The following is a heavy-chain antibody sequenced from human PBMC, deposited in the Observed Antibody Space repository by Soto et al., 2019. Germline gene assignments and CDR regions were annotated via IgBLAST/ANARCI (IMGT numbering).Heavy chain of an antibody. Sequence: GGSLRLSCAVSGFTFSSFGMNWVRQAPGKGLEWVSVISGSGDSTYYADSVKGRFTISRDNSKNTLYLQMNSLRTEDTAVYYCARRGPGTYFDYWXQGTLVTVSS. V-gene: IGHV3-23*01. CDR3: ARRGPGTYFDY. CDR1: GFTFSSFG. J-gene: IGHJ4*02. CDR2: ISGSGDST. D-gene: IGHD6-13*01.